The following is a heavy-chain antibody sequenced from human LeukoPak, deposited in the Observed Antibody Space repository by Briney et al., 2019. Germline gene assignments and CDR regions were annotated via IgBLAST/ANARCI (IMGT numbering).Heavy chain of an antibody. CDR2: ISGSGGST. V-gene: IGHV3-23*01. CDR1: GFTFSSYA. CDR3: AKALGLSDYYYMDV. Sequence: GGSLRLSCAASGFTFSSYAMSWVRQAPGKGLEWVSSISGSGGSTHYADSVKGRFTISRGNFKNTLFLQMNSLGAEDTAIYCCAKALGLSDYYYMDVWGKGTTVTVSS. D-gene: IGHD3-16*01. J-gene: IGHJ6*03.